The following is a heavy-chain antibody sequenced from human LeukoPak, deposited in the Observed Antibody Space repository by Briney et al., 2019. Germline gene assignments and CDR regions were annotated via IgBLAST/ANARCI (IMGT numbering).Heavy chain of an antibody. CDR2: IYYSGST. CDR3: PSHSGSTMVKGAFEGFYP. V-gene: IGHV4-61*05. J-gene: IGHJ5*02. Sequence: PSETLSLTCTVSGGSISSSSYYWSWIRQPPGNGLEWIGYIYYSGSTNYNPSLKSRVTISVDTSKNQSSLKLSSVTAADTAVYYCPSHSGSTMVKGAFEGFYPWGQGTLVTVSS. D-gene: IGHD3-10*01. CDR1: GGSISSSSYY.